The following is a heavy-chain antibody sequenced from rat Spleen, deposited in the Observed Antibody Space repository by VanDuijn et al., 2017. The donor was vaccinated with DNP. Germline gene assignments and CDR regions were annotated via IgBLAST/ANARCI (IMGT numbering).Heavy chain of an antibody. V-gene: IGHV5-29*01. D-gene: IGHD1-9*01. CDR1: GFTFSDYY. CDR3: ARGYGYTPFDY. Sequence: EVQLVESDGGLVQPGRSLKLSCAASGFTFSDYYMAWVRQAPTKGLEWVATISYDGSSTYYRDSVKGRFTISRDNAKSTLYLQMDSLRSEDTATYYCARGYGYTPFDYWGQGVMVTVSS. J-gene: IGHJ2*01. CDR2: ISYDGSST.